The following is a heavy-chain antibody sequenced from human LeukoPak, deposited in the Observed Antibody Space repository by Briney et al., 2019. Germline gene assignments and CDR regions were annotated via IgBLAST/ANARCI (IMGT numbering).Heavy chain of an antibody. V-gene: IGHV3-48*01. D-gene: IGHD5-24*01. J-gene: IGHJ4*02. Sequence: PGGSLRLSCAASGFTFSSYSMNWVRQAPGKGLEWVSYISSSSSTIYYADSVKGRFTISRDNAKNSLYLQMNSLRVEDTAVYYCAKEGDGYDWGDYFDYWGQGPLVTVS. CDR3: AKEGDGYDWGDYFDY. CDR1: GFTFSSYS. CDR2: ISSSSSTI.